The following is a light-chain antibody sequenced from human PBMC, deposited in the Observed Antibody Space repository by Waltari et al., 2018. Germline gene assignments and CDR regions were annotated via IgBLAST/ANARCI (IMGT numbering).Light chain of an antibody. CDR1: FSSIGSNA. V-gene: IGLV1-44*01. CDR2: TNS. Sequence: QSVLTQPPSASGTPGQRVTISCSGSFSSIGSNAVNWYQQLPGTAPKLLIYTNSQRPSVGPDRFSCSKSGTSASLVISGLQSEDEADYYCAAWDDSLNGWVFGGGTKLTVL. J-gene: IGLJ3*02. CDR3: AAWDDSLNGWV.